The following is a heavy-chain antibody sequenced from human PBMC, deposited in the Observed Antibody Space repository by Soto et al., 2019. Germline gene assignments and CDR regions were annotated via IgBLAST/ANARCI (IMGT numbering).Heavy chain of an antibody. CDR1: GGSVSSDFYN. CDR2: FYYSGTT. Sequence: QVQLRESGPGLVKPSETLSLTCTVSGGSVSSDFYNWRWIRKPPGKGLEWVGDFYYSGTTNYNPSLRSRATISVDTSKNHFSLKVTSVTAADTAVYYCARVKRDTFQKKNDYWGQGVLVIVSS. CDR3: ARVKRDTFQKKNDY. J-gene: IGHJ4*02. V-gene: IGHV4-61*03.